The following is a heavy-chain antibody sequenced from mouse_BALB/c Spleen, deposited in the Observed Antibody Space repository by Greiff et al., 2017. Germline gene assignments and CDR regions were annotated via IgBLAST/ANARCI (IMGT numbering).Heavy chain of an antibody. CDR1: GYTFTSYW. CDR3: ARRGMGPFAY. Sequence: VQLQQSGAELAKPGASVKMSCKASGYTFTSYWMHWVKQRPGQGLEWIGYINPSTGYTEYNQKFKDKATLTADKSSSTAYMQLSSLTSEDSAVYYCARRGMGPFAYWGQGTLVTVSA. V-gene: IGHV1-7*01. CDR2: INPSTGYT. J-gene: IGHJ3*01.